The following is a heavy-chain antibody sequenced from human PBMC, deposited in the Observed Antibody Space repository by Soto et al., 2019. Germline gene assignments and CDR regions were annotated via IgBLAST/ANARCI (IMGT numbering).Heavy chain of an antibody. D-gene: IGHD5-12*01. CDR2: IIPILGIA. CDR3: ATRRGYSGYDLDY. J-gene: IGHJ4*02. CDR1: GGTFSSYT. Sequence: QVQLVQSGAEVKKPGSSVKVSCKASGGTFSSYTISWVRQAPGQGLEWMGRIIPILGIANYAQKFQGRVTITADKATSTAYMELSSLISEDTAVYYCATRRGYSGYDLDYWGQGTLVTVSS. V-gene: IGHV1-69*02.